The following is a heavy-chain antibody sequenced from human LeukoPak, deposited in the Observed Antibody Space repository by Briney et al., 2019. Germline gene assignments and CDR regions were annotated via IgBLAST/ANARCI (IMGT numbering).Heavy chain of an antibody. J-gene: IGHJ5*02. Sequence: GRSLGLSCAASGFTFSSYGMHWVRQAPGKGLEWVAVISYDGSNKYYADSVKGRFTISRDNSKNTLYLQMNSLRAEDTAVYYCAKGSGIFGVANWFDPWGQGTLVTVSS. CDR2: ISYDGSNK. V-gene: IGHV3-30*18. CDR1: GFTFSSYG. CDR3: AKGSGIFGVANWFDP. D-gene: IGHD3-3*01.